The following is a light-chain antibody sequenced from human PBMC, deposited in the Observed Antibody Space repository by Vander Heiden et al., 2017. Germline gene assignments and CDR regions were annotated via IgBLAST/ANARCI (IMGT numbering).Light chain of an antibody. J-gene: IGKJ2*01. CDR2: DAS. V-gene: IGKV3-11*01. CDR1: QSLSSY. CDR3: QQRSNWPPFT. Sequence: IVLTQSPATLSLSPGERATLPCRASQSLSSYLAWYQQKPGQAPRLLIYDASNRATGIPARFSGSGSGTDFTLTISSLEPEDFAVYYCQQRSNWPPFTFGQGTKLEIK.